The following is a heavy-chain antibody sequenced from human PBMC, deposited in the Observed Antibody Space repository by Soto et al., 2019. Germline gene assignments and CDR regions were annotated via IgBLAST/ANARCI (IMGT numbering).Heavy chain of an antibody. CDR2: ISYDGSNK. CDR3: AKDPSYYGSGSSPFDP. J-gene: IGHJ5*02. Sequence: GGSLRLSCAASGFTFSSYGMHWVRQAPGKGLEWVAVISYDGSNKYYADSVKGRFTISRDNSKNTLYLQMNSLRAEDTAVYYCAKDPSYYGSGSSPFDPWGQGTLVTVSS. CDR1: GFTFSSYG. D-gene: IGHD3-10*01. V-gene: IGHV3-30*18.